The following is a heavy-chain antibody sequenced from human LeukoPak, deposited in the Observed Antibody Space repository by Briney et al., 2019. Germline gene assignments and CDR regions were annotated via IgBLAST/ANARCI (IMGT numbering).Heavy chain of an antibody. CDR1: GYTFTTYY. V-gene: IGHV1-46*01. CDR3: ARERHATFYFDY. Sequence: ASVKVSCKASGYTFTTYYLHWVRQAPGQGLEWMGINNPSGGSTDYAQKFQGRVTVTRDMSTSTVFMELSSLRSEDTAMYYCARERHATFYFDYWGQGSLVTVSS. J-gene: IGHJ4*02. CDR2: NNPSGGST. D-gene: IGHD1-1*01.